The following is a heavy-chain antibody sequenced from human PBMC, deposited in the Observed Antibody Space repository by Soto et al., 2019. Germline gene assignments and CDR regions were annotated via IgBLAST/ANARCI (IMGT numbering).Heavy chain of an antibody. J-gene: IGHJ3*01. CDR2: IYPGDSHA. CDR3: VMPDSGATNISSDF. CDR1: GYSFTKYW. D-gene: IGHD1-26*01. Sequence: EESWQICSKGSGYSFTKYWIRLVRQIPGKGLEWMGIIYPGDSHAIYSPSFQGQVTMSADKSISTAYLQWSSLKASDTATYYCVMPDSGATNISSDFWGRRTIVTVSS. V-gene: IGHV5-51*01.